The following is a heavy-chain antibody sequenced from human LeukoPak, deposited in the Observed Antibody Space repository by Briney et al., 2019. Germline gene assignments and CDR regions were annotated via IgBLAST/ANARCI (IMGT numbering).Heavy chain of an antibody. Sequence: SETLSLTCTVSGGSISSYYWSWIRQPPGKGLEWIGYIYYSGSTNYNPSLKSRVTISVDTSKNQFSLKLSSVTAADTAVYYCARHPPINSCGLGSLDYWGQGTLVTVSS. D-gene: IGHD5-18*01. CDR1: GGSISSYY. J-gene: IGHJ4*02. V-gene: IGHV4-59*08. CDR2: IYYSGST. CDR3: ARHPPINSCGLGSLDY.